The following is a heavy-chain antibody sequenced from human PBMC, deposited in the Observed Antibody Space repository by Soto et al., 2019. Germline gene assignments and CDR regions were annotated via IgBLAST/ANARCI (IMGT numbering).Heavy chain of an antibody. J-gene: IGHJ6*02. CDR3: ARVTNWNYYYYYRMDV. V-gene: IGHV4-59*01. CDR1: GGSISSYY. CDR2: IYYSGGT. D-gene: IGHD1-20*01. Sequence: PSETLSLTCTVSGGSISSYYWSWIRQPPGKGLEWIGYIYYSGGTNYNPSLKSRVTISVDTSKNQFSLKLSSVTAADTAVYYCARVTNWNYYYYYRMDVWGQGTTVTVSS.